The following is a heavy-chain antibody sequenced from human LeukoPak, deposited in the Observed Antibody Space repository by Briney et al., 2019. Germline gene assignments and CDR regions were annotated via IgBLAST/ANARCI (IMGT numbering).Heavy chain of an antibody. V-gene: IGHV3-7*01. CDR2: IKQDGSEK. CDR1: GFTFSSYW. D-gene: IGHD3-16*02. J-gene: IGHJ3*02. Sequence: GSLRLSCAASGFTFSSYWMSWVRQAPGKGLEWVANIKQDGSEKYYVDSVKGRFTISRDNAKNSLYLQMNSLRAEDTAVYYCARDNPDYDYIWGSYRGGDAFDIWGQGTMVTVSS. CDR3: ARDNPDYDYIWGSYRGGDAFDI.